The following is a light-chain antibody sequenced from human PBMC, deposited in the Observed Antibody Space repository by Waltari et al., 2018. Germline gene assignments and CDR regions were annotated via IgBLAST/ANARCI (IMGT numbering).Light chain of an antibody. V-gene: IGKV1-NL1*01. CDR1: QAISNS. J-gene: IGKJ4*01. CDR3: QQYYSTPYT. Sequence: TQVTQSPSSLSPSVGDRVTITCRTSQAISNSLAWYQQTPGKAPKLLVYASSRLQDGVPSRFSGSGSGTDYTLTISSLQPEDFATYYCQQYYSTPYTFGGGTTVEIK. CDR2: ASS.